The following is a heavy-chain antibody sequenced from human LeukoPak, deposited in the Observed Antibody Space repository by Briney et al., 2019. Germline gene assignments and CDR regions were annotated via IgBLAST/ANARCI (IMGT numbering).Heavy chain of an antibody. D-gene: IGHD3-10*01. Sequence: SGRSLRLSCAASGFTFSSYAMHWVRQAPGKGLEWVAVISYDGSNKYYADSVKGRFTISRDNSKNTLYLQMNSLRAEDTAVYYCAGPEKTLLWFGEYYGMDVWGQGTTVTVSS. CDR1: GFTFSSYA. J-gene: IGHJ6*02. CDR2: ISYDGSNK. CDR3: AGPEKTLLWFGEYYGMDV. V-gene: IGHV3-30-3*01.